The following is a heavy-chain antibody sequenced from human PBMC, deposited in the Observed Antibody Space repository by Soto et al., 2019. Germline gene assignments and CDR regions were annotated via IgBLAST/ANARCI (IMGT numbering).Heavy chain of an antibody. V-gene: IGHV4-31*03. CDR2: IYYSGST. D-gene: IGHD6-13*01. Sequence: QVQLQESGPGLVKPSQTLSLTCTVSGGSISSGGYYWSWIRQHPGKGLEWIGYIYYSGSTYYNPSLKSRVTISVDTSKNQFSLKLSSVTAADTAVYYCARDRETAAAVSMRHFDYWGQGTLVTVSS. CDR1: GGSISSGGYY. CDR3: ARDRETAAAVSMRHFDY. J-gene: IGHJ4*02.